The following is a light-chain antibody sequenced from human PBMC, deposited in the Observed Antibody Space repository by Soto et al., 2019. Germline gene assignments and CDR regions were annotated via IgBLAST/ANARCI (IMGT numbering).Light chain of an antibody. Sequence: IQMTQSPSALSASVGDRVTITCRASQTISNWLAWYQQKPGKAPKLLIYKASTLESGVPSRFSGSGSGTEFTLTISSLRPDDFATYYCQQYHSYRTFGQGTKV. J-gene: IGKJ1*01. CDR2: KAS. CDR1: QTISNW. V-gene: IGKV1-5*03. CDR3: QQYHSYRT.